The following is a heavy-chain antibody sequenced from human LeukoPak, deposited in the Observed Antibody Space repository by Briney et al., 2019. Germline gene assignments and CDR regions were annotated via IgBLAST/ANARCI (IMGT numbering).Heavy chain of an antibody. CDR3: ARGFPSPDKRPC. J-gene: IGHJ4*02. CDR2: ISSNGGST. V-gene: IGHV3-64*01. Sequence: GGSLRLSCAASGFTFSSYAMHWVRQAPGKGLEYVSAISSNGGSTYYANSVKGRFTISRDNSKNTLYLQVGSLRAEDMAAYYCARGFPSPDKRPCWGQGTLVTVSS. CDR1: GFTFSSYA. D-gene: IGHD3-10*01.